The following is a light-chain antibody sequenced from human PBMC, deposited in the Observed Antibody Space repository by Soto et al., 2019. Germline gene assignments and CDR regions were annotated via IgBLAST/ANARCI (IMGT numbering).Light chain of an antibody. CDR1: SSNIGAGYD. V-gene: IGLV1-40*01. Sequence: QAVVTQPPSVSGAPGQRVTISCTGSSSNIGAGYDVHWYQQLPGTAPKLLIYGNSDRPSGVPDRFSGSKSGTSASLAITGLQAEDEADYYYQSYDSSLSGVVFGTGTKLTVL. CDR3: QSYDSSLSGVV. J-gene: IGLJ1*01. CDR2: GNS.